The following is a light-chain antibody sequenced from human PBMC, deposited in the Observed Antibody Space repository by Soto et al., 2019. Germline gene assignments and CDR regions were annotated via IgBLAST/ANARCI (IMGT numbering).Light chain of an antibody. Sequence: DIQMTLSPSTLSASVGDRVTITCRASQSISGWLAWYQQKPGKAPKLLIYKASGLESGVPSRFSGSGYGTEFTLTISSLQPDDFATYYCQQYNSYWTFGQGTKVDIK. CDR2: KAS. V-gene: IGKV1-5*03. J-gene: IGKJ1*01. CDR3: QQYNSYWT. CDR1: QSISGW.